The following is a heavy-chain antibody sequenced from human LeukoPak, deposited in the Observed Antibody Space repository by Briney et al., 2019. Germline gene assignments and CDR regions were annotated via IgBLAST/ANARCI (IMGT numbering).Heavy chain of an antibody. CDR1: GGSISSGGYY. CDR3: ARGHAVQFTQFDY. J-gene: IGHJ4*02. CDR2: IYYSGST. Sequence: PSQTLSLTCTVSGGSISSGGYYWSWIRQHPGKGLEWIGYIYYSGSTYYNPSLKSQVTISVDTSKNQFSLKLSSVTAADTAVYYCARGHAVQFTQFDYWGQGTLVTVSS. D-gene: IGHD2-15*01. V-gene: IGHV4-31*01.